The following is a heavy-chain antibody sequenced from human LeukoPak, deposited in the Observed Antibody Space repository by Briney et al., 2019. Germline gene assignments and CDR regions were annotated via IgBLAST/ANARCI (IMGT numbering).Heavy chain of an antibody. CDR1: GYSFTTYW. CDR2: IVPSDSYT. J-gene: IGHJ5*02. CDR3: ARHSPGYSSSGGFDP. Sequence: GESLKISCKASGYSFTTYWIARVRQMPGKGLEWMGRIVPSDSYTNYSPSFQGHVTISADKSISTAYLQWSSLKASDTAMYYCARHSPGYSSSGGFDPWGQGTLVTVSS. V-gene: IGHV5-10-1*01. D-gene: IGHD6-13*01.